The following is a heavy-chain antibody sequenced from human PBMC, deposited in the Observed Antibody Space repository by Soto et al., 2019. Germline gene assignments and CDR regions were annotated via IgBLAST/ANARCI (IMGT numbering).Heavy chain of an antibody. CDR2: IDWDDDK. Sequence: KSGPTLVNPTQTLTLTCTFSGFSLSTSGMCVSWIRQPPGKALEWLALIDWDDDKYYSTSLKTRLTISKDTSKNQVVLTMTNMDPVDTATYYRAHTSSIAASYYYYGMDVWGQGTTVTVSS. J-gene: IGHJ6*02. CDR1: GFSLSTSGMC. V-gene: IGHV2-70*01. CDR3: AHTSSIAASYYYYGMDV. D-gene: IGHD6-6*01.